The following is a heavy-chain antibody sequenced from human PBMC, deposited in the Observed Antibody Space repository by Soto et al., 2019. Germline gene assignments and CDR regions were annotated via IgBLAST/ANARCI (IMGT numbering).Heavy chain of an antibody. D-gene: IGHD3-10*01. CDR1: GYTFTSYY. CDR3: ARALGSMVRGVYYYYYGMDV. Sequence: ASVKVSCKASGYTFTSYYMHWVRQAPGQGLEWMGIINPSGGSTSYAQKFQGRVTMTRDTSTSTVYMELSSLRSEDTAVYYCARALGSMVRGVYYYYYGMDVWGQGXTVTVYS. J-gene: IGHJ6*02. V-gene: IGHV1-46*01. CDR2: INPSGGST.